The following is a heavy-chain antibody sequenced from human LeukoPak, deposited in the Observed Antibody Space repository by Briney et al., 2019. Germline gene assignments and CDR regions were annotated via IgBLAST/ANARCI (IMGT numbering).Heavy chain of an antibody. Sequence: SETLSLTCTVSGGSISSYYWSWIRQPPGKGLEWIGYIYYSGSTSYNPSLKSRVTISVDTSKNQFSLKLSSVTAADTAVYYCARGTYYYDSSGYYGAFDIWGQGTMVTVSS. CDR3: ARGTYYYDSSGYYGAFDI. CDR1: GGSISSYY. CDR2: IYYSGST. D-gene: IGHD3-22*01. J-gene: IGHJ3*02. V-gene: IGHV4-59*01.